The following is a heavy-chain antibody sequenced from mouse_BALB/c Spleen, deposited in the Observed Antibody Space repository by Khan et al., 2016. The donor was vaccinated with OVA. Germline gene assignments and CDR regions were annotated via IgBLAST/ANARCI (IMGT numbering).Heavy chain of an antibody. CDR3: ASFALYYGDLDY. D-gene: IGHD1-2*01. CDR1: GFTFSSFG. CDR2: ISRGSSTI. V-gene: IGHV5-17*02. Sequence: VQLKESGGGLVQPGGSRKLSCAASGFTFSSFGMHWVRQAPEKGLEWVAYISRGSSTIYYADTVKGRFTLSRDKPKNTPFLQMTSLRSEDTALYYCASFALYYGDLDYWGQGTTLTVSS. J-gene: IGHJ2*01.